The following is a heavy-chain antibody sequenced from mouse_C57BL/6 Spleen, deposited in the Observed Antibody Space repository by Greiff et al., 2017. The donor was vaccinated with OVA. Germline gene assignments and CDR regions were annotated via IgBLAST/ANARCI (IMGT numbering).Heavy chain of an antibody. J-gene: IGHJ4*01. V-gene: IGHV2-6-1*01. CDR2: IWSDGST. CDR1: GFSLTSYG. D-gene: IGHD1-1*01. Sequence: QVQLQQSGPGLVAPSQSLSITCTVSGFSLTSYGVHWVRQPPGKGLEWLVVIWSDGSTTYNSALKSRLSISKDNSKSQVFLKMNSLQTDDTAMYYCARQGYYGSSYVNYYAMDYWGQGTSVTVSS. CDR3: ARQGYYGSSYVNYYAMDY.